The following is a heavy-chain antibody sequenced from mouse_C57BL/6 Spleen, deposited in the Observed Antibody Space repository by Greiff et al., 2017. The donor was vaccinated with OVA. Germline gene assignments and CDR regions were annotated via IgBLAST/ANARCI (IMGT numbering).Heavy chain of an antibody. V-gene: IGHV1-64*01. J-gene: IGHJ3*01. D-gene: IGHD2-13*01. CDR3: ASGRLLLFAY. CDR2: IHPNSGST. CDR1: GYTFTSYW. Sequence: VQGVESGAELVKPGASVKLSCKASGYTFTSYWMHWVKQRPGQGLEWIGMIHPNSGSTNYNEKFKSKATLTVDKSSSTAYMQLSSLTSEDSAVYYCASGRLLLFAYWGQGTLVTVSA.